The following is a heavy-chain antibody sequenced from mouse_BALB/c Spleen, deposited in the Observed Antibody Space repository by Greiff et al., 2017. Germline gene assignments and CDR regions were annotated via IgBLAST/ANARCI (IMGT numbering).Heavy chain of an antibody. Sequence: VMLVESGAELAKPGASVKMSCKASGYTFTSYWMHWVNQRPGQGLEWIGYINPSTGYTEYNQKFKDKATLTADKSSSTAYMQLSSLTSEDSAVYYCALYGNYVWFAYWGQGTLVTVSA. CDR1: GYTFTSYW. CDR2: INPSTGYT. D-gene: IGHD2-1*01. CDR3: ALYGNYVWFAY. J-gene: IGHJ3*01. V-gene: IGHV1-7*01.